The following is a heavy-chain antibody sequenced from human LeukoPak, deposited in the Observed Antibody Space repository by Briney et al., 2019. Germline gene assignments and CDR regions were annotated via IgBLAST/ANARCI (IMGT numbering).Heavy chain of an antibody. CDR2: IYYSGST. Sequence: PSETLSLTCNVSGDSISNYYWGWIRQPPGKGLDWIGYIYYSGSTNYNPSLKSRVTISVNTSKNQFALKLSSVTAADTAVYYCARGGLRGYSYGQRFDYWGQGILVTVSS. V-gene: IGHV4-59*01. CDR1: GDSISNYY. D-gene: IGHD5-18*01. J-gene: IGHJ4*02. CDR3: ARGGLRGYSYGQRFDY.